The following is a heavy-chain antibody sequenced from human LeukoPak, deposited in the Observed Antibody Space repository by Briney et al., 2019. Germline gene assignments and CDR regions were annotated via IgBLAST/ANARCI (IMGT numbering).Heavy chain of an antibody. Sequence: PGGSLRLSCAASGFTFTGYLIHWVRQAPGKGLEWVAVMSSDGNGMFYADSVKGRFTISRDNSKNTLYLPMNSLRAEDTAVYYCLSESEYYFDHSASFDYWGQGTLVTVSS. J-gene: IGHJ4*02. D-gene: IGHD3-22*01. V-gene: IGHV3-30-3*01. CDR1: GFTFTGYL. CDR3: LSESEYYFDHSASFDY. CDR2: MSSDGNGM.